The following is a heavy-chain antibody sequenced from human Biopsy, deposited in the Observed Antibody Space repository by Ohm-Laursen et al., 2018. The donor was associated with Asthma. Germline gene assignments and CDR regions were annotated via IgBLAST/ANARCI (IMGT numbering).Heavy chain of an antibody. CDR2: ISYSGST. D-gene: IGHD3-22*01. CDR1: GGSISGFY. V-gene: IGHV4-59*01. J-gene: IGHJ4*02. CDR3: ARGDSSNWSHYYFDY. Sequence: SETLSLTCTVSGGSISGFYWSWIRQPPGKGLAWVSYISYSGSTDYNPSLKSRLTISMDTSKNQFSLKLSSVTAADTAVYYCARGDSSNWSHYYFDYWGQGTLVTVSS.